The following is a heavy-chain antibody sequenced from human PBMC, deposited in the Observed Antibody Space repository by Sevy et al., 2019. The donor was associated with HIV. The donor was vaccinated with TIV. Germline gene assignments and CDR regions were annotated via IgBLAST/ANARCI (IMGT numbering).Heavy chain of an antibody. CDR2: ISAYNGNT. CDR3: ARVANYDSSGYSQVAGYYYYMDV. D-gene: IGHD3-22*01. CDR1: GYTFTSYD. J-gene: IGHJ6*03. V-gene: IGHV1-18*01. Sequence: ASVKVSCKASGYTFTSYDINWVRQAPGQGLEWMGWISAYNGNTNYAQKLQGRVNMTTDTSTGTAYMELRSLRSDDTAVYYCARVANYDSSGYSQVAGYYYYMDVWGKGTTVTVSS.